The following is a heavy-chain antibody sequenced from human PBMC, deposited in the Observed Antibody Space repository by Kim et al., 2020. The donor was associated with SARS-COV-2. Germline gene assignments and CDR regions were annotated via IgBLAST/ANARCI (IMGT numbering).Heavy chain of an antibody. V-gene: IGHV4-59*01. J-gene: IGHJ3*02. D-gene: IGHD6-19*01. Sequence: SETLSLTCTVSGGSIRSYYWSWIRQPPGKGLEWIGYIYYSGSTNYNPSLKSRVTISVDTSKNQFSLKLNSVTAADTAVYYCARVRIAVAGTGAFDIWGQGTMVTVSS. CDR1: GGSIRSYY. CDR2: IYYSGST. CDR3: ARVRIAVAGTGAFDI.